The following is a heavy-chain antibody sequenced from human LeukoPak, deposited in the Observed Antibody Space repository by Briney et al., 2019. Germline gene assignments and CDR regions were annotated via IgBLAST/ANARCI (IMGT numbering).Heavy chain of an antibody. J-gene: IGHJ4*02. CDR3: AKVVAAAGTPDY. CDR1: GFTFSSYE. D-gene: IGHD6-13*01. V-gene: IGHV3-23*01. CDR2: ISGSGAST. Sequence: GGSLRLSCAASGFTFSSYEMNWVRQAPGKGLEWVSGISGSGASTYYADSVKGRFTISRDNSKNTLYLQMNSLRAEDTAVYYCAKVVAAAGTPDYWGQGTLVTVSS.